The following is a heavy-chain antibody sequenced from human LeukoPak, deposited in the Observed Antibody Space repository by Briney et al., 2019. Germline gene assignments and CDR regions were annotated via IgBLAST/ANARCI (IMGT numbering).Heavy chain of an antibody. CDR3: ARDKLRKDTVAGTLDVDY. D-gene: IGHD6-19*01. J-gene: IGHJ4*02. Sequence: PGGSLRLSCAASGFTFSSYSMNWVRQAPGKGLEWVSSISSSSSYIYYADSVKGRFTISRDNAKNSLYLQMNSLRAEDTAVYYCARDKLRKDTVAGTLDVDYWGQGTLVTVSS. CDR1: GFTFSSYS. V-gene: IGHV3-21*01. CDR2: ISSSSSYI.